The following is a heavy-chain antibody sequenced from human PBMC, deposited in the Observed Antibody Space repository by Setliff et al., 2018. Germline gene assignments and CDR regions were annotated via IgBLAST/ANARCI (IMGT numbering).Heavy chain of an antibody. J-gene: IGHJ3*02. CDR3: ARGKIRITMIVVPTGGAFDI. Sequence: PSETLSLTCAVSGYSISSGYNWGWIRQPPGKGLEWIGEINHSGSTNYNPSLKSRVTISVGTSKNQFSLKLSSVTAADTAVYYCARGKIRITMIVVPTGGAFDIWGQGTMVTVSS. CDR1: GYSISSGYN. CDR2: INHSGST. V-gene: IGHV4-38-2*01. D-gene: IGHD3-22*01.